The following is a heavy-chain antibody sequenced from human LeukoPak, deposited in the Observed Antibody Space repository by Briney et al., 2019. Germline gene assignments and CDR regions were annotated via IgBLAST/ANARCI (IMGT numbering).Heavy chain of an antibody. CDR1: GFSLSTSGVG. CDR2: IYWNDDK. CDR3: AQLDIVATAFDY. V-gene: IGHV2-5*01. D-gene: IGHD5-12*01. Sequence: SGPTLVNPTQTLTLTCTFSGFSLSTSGVGVGWIRQPPGKALEWLAPIYWNDDKRYSPSLKSRLTITKDTSKNQVVLTMTNMDPFENATKFRAQLDIVATAFDYWGQGTLVTVSS. J-gene: IGHJ4*02.